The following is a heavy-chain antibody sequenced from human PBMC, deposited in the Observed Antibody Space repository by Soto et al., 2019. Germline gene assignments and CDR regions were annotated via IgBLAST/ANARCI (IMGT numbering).Heavy chain of an antibody. D-gene: IGHD5-12*01. Sequence: PGGSLRLSCGASGFTFSSYVMHWVRQAPGKGLEWVAVIWYDGSNKYYADSVKGRFTISRDNSKNTLYLQMNSLRAEDTAVYYCARGEMATITPAAFDIWGQGTMVTVSS. V-gene: IGHV3-33*01. CDR1: GFTFSSYV. CDR2: IWYDGSNK. CDR3: ARGEMATITPAAFDI. J-gene: IGHJ3*02.